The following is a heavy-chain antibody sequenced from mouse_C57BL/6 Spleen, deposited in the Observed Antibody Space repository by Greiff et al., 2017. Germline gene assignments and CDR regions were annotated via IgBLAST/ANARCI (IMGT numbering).Heavy chain of an antibody. J-gene: IGHJ2*01. D-gene: IGHD2-4*01. CDR2: IWWDDDK. CDR3: ARYPSAMITEYYFGY. V-gene: IGHV8-8*01. Sequence: QVTLKESGPGILQPSQTLSLTCSFSGFSLSTFGMGVGWIRQPSGKGLVWLAHIWWDDDKYYNPALKSRLPISKDTSKNQVFLKIANVDTADTATYDCARYPSAMITEYYFGYWGQGSTLTVSS. CDR1: GFSLSTFGMG.